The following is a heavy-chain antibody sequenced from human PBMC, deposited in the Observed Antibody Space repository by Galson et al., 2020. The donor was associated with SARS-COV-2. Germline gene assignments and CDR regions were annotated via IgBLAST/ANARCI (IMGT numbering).Heavy chain of an antibody. Sequence: GESLKISCAASGFTFSSYGMHWVRQAPGKGLEWVAVISYDGSNKYYADSVKGRFTISRDNSKNTLYLQMNSLRAEDTAVYYCAKAGRDFDYWGQGTLVTVSS. J-gene: IGHJ4*02. V-gene: IGHV3-30*18. CDR1: GFTFSSYG. CDR2: ISYDGSNK. CDR3: AKAGRDFDY.